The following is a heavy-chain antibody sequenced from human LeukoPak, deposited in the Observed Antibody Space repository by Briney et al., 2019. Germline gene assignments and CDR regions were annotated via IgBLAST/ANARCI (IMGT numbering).Heavy chain of an antibody. CDR2: IIPIFGIA. D-gene: IGHD5-24*01. Sequence: ASVKVSCKASGGTFSSYAISWVRQAPGQGPEWMGRIIPIFGIANYAQKFQGRVTITADKSTSTAYMELSSLRSEDTAVYYCARGEIVEMATIDYWGQGTLVTVSS. CDR1: GGTFSSYA. V-gene: IGHV1-69*04. CDR3: ARGEIVEMATIDY. J-gene: IGHJ4*02.